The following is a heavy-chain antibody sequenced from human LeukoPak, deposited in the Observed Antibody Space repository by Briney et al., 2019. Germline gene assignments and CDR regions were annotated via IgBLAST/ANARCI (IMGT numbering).Heavy chain of an antibody. CDR2: IIPFFPTP. Sequence: ASVKVSCKASGDIFDNSAVSWVRQAPGQGLEWMGRIIPFFPTPNHAQGFRGRVTITADVSTNTAYMEVSSLTSEDTAVYYCARDLRRGSSWYGYFYMDVWGEGTTVIVSS. J-gene: IGHJ6*03. V-gene: IGHV1-69*13. CDR1: GDIFDNSA. D-gene: IGHD6-13*01. CDR3: ARDLRRGSSWYGYFYMDV.